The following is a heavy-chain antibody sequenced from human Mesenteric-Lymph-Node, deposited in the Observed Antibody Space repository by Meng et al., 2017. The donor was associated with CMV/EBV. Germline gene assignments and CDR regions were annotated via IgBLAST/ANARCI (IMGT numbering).Heavy chain of an antibody. CDR3: AKAGDRDGYNSYYFDY. CDR1: GFTFSSYA. D-gene: IGHD5-24*01. J-gene: IGHJ4*02. CDR2: ISGSGGST. V-gene: IGHV3-23*01. Sequence: GGSLRLSCAASGFTFSSYAMSWVRQAPGKGLEWVSAISGSGGSTYYADSVKGRFTISRDNSKNTLYLQMNGLRAEDTAVYYCAKAGDRDGYNSYYFDYWGQGTLVTVSS.